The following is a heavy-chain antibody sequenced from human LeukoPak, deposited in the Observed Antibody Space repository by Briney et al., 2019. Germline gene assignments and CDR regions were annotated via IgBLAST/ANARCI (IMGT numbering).Heavy chain of an antibody. CDR1: GFTFSNAW. CDR2: IKSKTDGGTT. Sequence: GSLRLSCAASGFTFSNAWMSWVRQAPGKGLEWVSRIKSKTDGGTTDYAAPVKGRFTISRDDSKNTLYLQMNSLKTEDTAVYYYTTDPATYYYDSSGFSYWGQGTLVTVSS. D-gene: IGHD3-22*01. V-gene: IGHV3-15*01. CDR3: TTDPATYYYDSSGFSY. J-gene: IGHJ4*02.